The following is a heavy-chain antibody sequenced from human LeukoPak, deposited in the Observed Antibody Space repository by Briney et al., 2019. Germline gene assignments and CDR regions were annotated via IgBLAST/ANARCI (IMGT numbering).Heavy chain of an antibody. CDR1: GGSFSGYY. V-gene: IGHV4-34*01. J-gene: IGHJ1*01. D-gene: IGHD2-15*01. Sequence: PSETLSLTCAVYGGSFSGYYWSWHRQPPGKGLEWIGEINHSGSTNSNPSLKSRVTISVDTSKNQFSLKLSSVTAADTAVYYCARRLLGYCSGGSCYSGYFQHWGQGTLVTVSS. CDR3: ARRLLGYCSGGSCYSGYFQH. CDR2: INHSGST.